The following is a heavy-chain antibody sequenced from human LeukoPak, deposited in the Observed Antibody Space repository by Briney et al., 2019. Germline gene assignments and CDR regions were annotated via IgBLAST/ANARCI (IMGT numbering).Heavy chain of an antibody. J-gene: IGHJ6*02. CDR3: ARDGVAGPGIYYYFGMNV. Sequence: GGSLRLSCAASGFTFSSFGTHWVRQAPGKGLAWVAFLGHGGTNKYYADSVKGRFTVSRDNSNNTLFLQLNSLRGEDTAVYYCARDGVAGPGIYYYFGMNVWGQGTTVTVSS. CDR1: GFTFSSFG. D-gene: IGHD6-19*01. CDR2: LGHGGTNK. V-gene: IGHV3-30*02.